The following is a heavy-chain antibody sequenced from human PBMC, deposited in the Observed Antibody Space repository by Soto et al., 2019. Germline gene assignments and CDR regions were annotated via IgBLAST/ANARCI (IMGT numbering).Heavy chain of an antibody. CDR2: IYYSGST. J-gene: IGHJ4*02. V-gene: IGHV4-31*03. CDR1: GGSISSGGYY. Sequence: QVQLQESGPGLVKPSQTLSLTCTVSGGSISSGGYYWSWIRQHPGKGLEWIGYIYYSGSTYYNPSLKSRVTISVDTSKNQFSLKLSSVTAADTAVYYCARAGQVVVVAAKRGAYYFDYWGQGTLVTVSS. CDR3: ARAGQVVVVAAKRGAYYFDY. D-gene: IGHD2-15*01.